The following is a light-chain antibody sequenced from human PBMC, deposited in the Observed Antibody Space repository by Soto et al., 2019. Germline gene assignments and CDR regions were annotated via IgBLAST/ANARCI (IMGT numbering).Light chain of an antibody. CDR3: QQYSHLIT. V-gene: IGKV3-15*01. CDR2: GAS. Sequence: EIVMTQSPATLSVSPGERATLSCRASQSMGSNVAWYQQKPGQAPRLLIYGASTRATGIPARFSGSGSGTEFTLTISSLQPEDIATYYCQQYSHLITFGQGTKVDIK. CDR1: QSMGSN. J-gene: IGKJ1*01.